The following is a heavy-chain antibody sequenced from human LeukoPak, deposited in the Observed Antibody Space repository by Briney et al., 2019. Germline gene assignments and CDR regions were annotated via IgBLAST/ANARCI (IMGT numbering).Heavy chain of an antibody. V-gene: IGHV4-30-4*01. Sequence: PSETLSLTCTVSGGSISSGDYYWSWIRQPPGKGLEWIGYIYYSGSTYYNPSLKSRVTISVDTSKNQFSLKLSSVTAADTAVYYCARESTEGFGEMDNWFDPWGQGTLVTVSS. CDR1: GGSISSGDYY. CDR2: IYYSGST. D-gene: IGHD3-10*01. J-gene: IGHJ5*02. CDR3: ARESTEGFGEMDNWFDP.